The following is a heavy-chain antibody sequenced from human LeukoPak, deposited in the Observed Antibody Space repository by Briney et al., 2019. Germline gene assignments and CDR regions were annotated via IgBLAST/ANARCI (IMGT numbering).Heavy chain of an antibody. CDR2: IWSDGSNK. Sequence: PGGSLRLSCAASGFTFNSYAMHWVRQAPGKGLEWVAVIWSDGSNKYYADSVKGRFTISRDNSKNTLYLQMNSLRAEDTAVYYCAKALWFGEVDAFDIWGQGTMVTVSS. V-gene: IGHV3-30*02. J-gene: IGHJ3*02. D-gene: IGHD3-10*01. CDR1: GFTFNSYA. CDR3: AKALWFGEVDAFDI.